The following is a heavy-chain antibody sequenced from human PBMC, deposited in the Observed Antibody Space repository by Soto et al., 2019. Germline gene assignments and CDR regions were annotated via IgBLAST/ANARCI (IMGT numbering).Heavy chain of an antibody. Sequence: QVQLVQSGAEVKKPGASVKVSCKASGYTFTSYAMHWVRQAPGQRLEWMGWINAGNGNTKYSQKFKGRVTITRDTSASTAYMELSSLRSEDTGVYYCARDGLNLNVDYWGQGNLVTVSS. CDR3: ARDGLNLNVDY. CDR2: INAGNGNT. V-gene: IGHV1-3*01. CDR1: GYTFTSYA. J-gene: IGHJ4*02. D-gene: IGHD1-20*01.